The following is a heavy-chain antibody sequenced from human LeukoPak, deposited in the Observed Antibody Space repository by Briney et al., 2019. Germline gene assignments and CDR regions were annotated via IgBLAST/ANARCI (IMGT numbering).Heavy chain of an antibody. Sequence: ASVKVSCKASVYTFIGYYIHWVRQAPGQGLEWMGRIDPNGVGTKYTQKCQCRVTMTSDTTSTTAYMELSRVTSDATAGYYFAGENWNDFWGQGTLVTVSS. CDR3: AGENWNDF. CDR2: IDPNGVGT. CDR1: VYTFIGYY. V-gene: IGHV1-2*06. J-gene: IGHJ5*01.